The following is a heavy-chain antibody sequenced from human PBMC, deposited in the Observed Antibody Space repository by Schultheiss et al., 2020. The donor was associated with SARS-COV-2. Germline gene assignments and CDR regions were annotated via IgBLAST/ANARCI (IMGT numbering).Heavy chain of an antibody. Sequence: SGPTLVKPTQTLTLTCTFSGFSLSTSGVGVGWIRQPPGKALEWLALIYRDDDKRYSPSLKSRLTITKDTSKNQVVLTMTNMDPVDTATYYCAHSLYYDSSGYYVNYFDYWGQGTLVTVS. D-gene: IGHD3-22*01. CDR3: AHSLYYDSSGYYVNYFDY. CDR2: IYRDDDK. J-gene: IGHJ4*02. CDR1: GFSLSTSGVG. V-gene: IGHV2-5*02.